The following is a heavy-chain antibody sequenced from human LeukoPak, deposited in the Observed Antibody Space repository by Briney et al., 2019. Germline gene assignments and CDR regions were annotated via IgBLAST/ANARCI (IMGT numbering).Heavy chain of an antibody. V-gene: IGHV3-48*04. D-gene: IGHD2-2*01. J-gene: IGHJ4*02. CDR3: ARDLLNDEGSSYFFDQ. Sequence: GGSLRLSCAASGFTFSSYSMNWVRQAPGKGLEWVSYISKSSDRIYHADSVEGRFTISRDNAKNSLYLQMDSLRAEDTAVYYCARDLLNDEGSSYFFDQWGQGTLVTVSS. CDR1: GFTFSSYS. CDR2: ISKSSDRI.